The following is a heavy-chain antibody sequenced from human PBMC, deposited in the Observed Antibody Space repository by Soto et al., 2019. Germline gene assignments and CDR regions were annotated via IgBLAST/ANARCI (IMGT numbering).Heavy chain of an antibody. Sequence: ASVKVSCKASGYTFTSYAMHWVRQAPGQRLEWMGWINAGNGNTKYSQKFQGRVTITRDTSASTAYMELSSLRSDDTAVYYCARLRTIYSSSWYYFDYWGQGTLVTVSS. V-gene: IGHV1-3*01. CDR1: GYTFTSYA. CDR3: ARLRTIYSSSWYYFDY. D-gene: IGHD6-13*01. J-gene: IGHJ4*02. CDR2: INAGNGNT.